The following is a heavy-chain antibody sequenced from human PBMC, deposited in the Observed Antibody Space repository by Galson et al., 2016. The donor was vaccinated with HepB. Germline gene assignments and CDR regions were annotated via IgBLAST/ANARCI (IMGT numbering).Heavy chain of an antibody. Sequence: SVKVSCKASGYTFTTSGISWVRQAPGQGLERMGWISTYSGDTKYAQNFQGGLTLTTDSSTTTAYMELRSLRFDDTAMYYCARDVQYPFDSWGQGTLVTVSS. D-gene: IGHD2/OR15-2a*01. CDR1: GYTFTTSG. CDR2: ISTYSGDT. CDR3: ARDVQYPFDS. J-gene: IGHJ4*02. V-gene: IGHV1-18*01.